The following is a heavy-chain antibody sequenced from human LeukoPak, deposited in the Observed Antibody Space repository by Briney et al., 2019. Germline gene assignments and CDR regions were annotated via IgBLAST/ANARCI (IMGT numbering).Heavy chain of an antibody. CDR3: ATRARNYGSGSYYARIDY. Sequence: PSETLSLTCSVSGGSISIYYWGWIRQPPGKGLEWIGSIYYSGSTYYNPSLKSRVTISVDTSKNQFSLKLSSVTAADTAVYYCATRARNYGSGSYYARIDYWGQGTLVTVSS. CDR1: GGSISIYY. J-gene: IGHJ4*02. V-gene: IGHV4-39*01. D-gene: IGHD3-10*01. CDR2: IYYSGST.